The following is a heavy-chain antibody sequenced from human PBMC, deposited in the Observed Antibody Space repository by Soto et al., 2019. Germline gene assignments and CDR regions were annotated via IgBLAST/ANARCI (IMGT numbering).Heavy chain of an antibody. Sequence: GGSLRLSCAASGFTFSSYAMSWVRQAPGKGLEWVSAISGSGGSTYYADSVKGRFTISRDYSKNTLYLQINSLRAEDTAVYYCATGRGVNFYYGMDVWGQGTTVTVSS. CDR2: ISGSGGST. D-gene: IGHD3-10*01. J-gene: IGHJ6*02. V-gene: IGHV3-23*01. CDR3: ATGRGVNFYYGMDV. CDR1: GFTFSSYA.